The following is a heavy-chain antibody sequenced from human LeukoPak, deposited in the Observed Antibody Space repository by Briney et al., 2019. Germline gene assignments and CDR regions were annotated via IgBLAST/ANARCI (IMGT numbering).Heavy chain of an antibody. CDR2: INPSGGST. D-gene: IGHD3-10*01. CDR1: GYTFTSYY. Sequence: ASVTVSCKASGYTFTSYYMHWVRQAPGQGLEWMGIINPSGGSTSYAQKFQGRVTMTRDTSTSTVYMELSSLRSEDTAVYYCARAGGLLWFGSHFSFDYWGQGTLVTVSS. CDR3: ARAGGLLWFGSHFSFDY. V-gene: IGHV1-46*01. J-gene: IGHJ4*02.